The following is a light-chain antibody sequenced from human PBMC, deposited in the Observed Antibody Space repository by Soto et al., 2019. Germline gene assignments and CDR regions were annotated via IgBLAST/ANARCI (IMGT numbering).Light chain of an antibody. J-gene: IGLJ1*01. CDR2: DND. Sequence: QSVLTQPPSVSAAPGQKVTISCSGGRSNIGDNSVSWYQQLPGEAPKLLIDDNDLRPSGIPDRFSDSRSGTSATLAITGLQTGDEADYYCGTWDDRLNGYVFGTGTKVTVL. CDR1: RSNIGDNS. V-gene: IGLV1-51*01. CDR3: GTWDDRLNGYV.